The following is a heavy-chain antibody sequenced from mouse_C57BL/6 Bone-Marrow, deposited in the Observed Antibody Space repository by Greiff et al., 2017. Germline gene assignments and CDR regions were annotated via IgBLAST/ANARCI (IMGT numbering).Heavy chain of an antibody. V-gene: IGHV14-3*01. CDR2: IDPANGNT. D-gene: IGHD2-2*01. Sequence: EVKLLQSVAEFVRPGASVKLSCTASGFNIKNTYMHWVKQRPEQGLEWIGRIDPANGNTKYAPKFQGKATITADTSTNTVYLQISRLTSEDTAIYYCARRCYCGYEYFDYWGQGTTLTVSS. CDR1: GFNIKNTY. J-gene: IGHJ2*01. CDR3: ARRCYCGYEYFDY.